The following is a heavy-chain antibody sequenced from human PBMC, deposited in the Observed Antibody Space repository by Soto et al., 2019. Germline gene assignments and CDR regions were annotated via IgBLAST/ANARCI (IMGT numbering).Heavy chain of an antibody. CDR1: GYTFTSYG. CDR2: ISAYNGNT. Sequence: VASVRVSCKASGYTFTSYGISWVRQAPGQGLEWMGWISAYNGNTNYAQKLQGRVTMTTDTSTSTAYMELRSLRSDDTAVYYCARDPYYYDSSQPAFDYWGQGTLVTVSS. D-gene: IGHD3-22*01. J-gene: IGHJ4*02. V-gene: IGHV1-18*04. CDR3: ARDPYYYDSSQPAFDY.